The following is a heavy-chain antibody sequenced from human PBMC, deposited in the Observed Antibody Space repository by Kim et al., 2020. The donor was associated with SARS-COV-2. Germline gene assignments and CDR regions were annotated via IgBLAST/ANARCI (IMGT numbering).Heavy chain of an antibody. D-gene: IGHD1-1*01. CDR1: GFTISRYW. V-gene: IGHV3-74*01. Sequence: GGSLRLSCAASGFTISRYWMHWVRQAPGKGLVWVSRINSDGSSTTYADSVKGRFTISRDNAKNTLYLQMNSLRAEDTAVYYCARGMAIGDSATRTDVWGQGTTVIVS. CDR2: INSDGSST. CDR3: ARGMAIGDSATRTDV. J-gene: IGHJ6*02.